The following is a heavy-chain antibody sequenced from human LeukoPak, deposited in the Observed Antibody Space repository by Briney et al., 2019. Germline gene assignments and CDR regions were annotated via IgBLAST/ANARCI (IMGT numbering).Heavy chain of an antibody. CDR2: ISTDGSGT. CDR3: ARPQHGDLYAFDI. V-gene: IGHV3-74*01. J-gene: IGHJ3*02. D-gene: IGHD4-17*01. Sequence: GGSLRLSCAASGFTFSSYWMHWVRQAPGKGLVWVSRISTDGSGTNSADSVKGRFTISRDSAKNTVYLQMNSLRAEDTAVYYCARPQHGDLYAFDIWGQGTMVTVSS. CDR1: GFTFSSYW.